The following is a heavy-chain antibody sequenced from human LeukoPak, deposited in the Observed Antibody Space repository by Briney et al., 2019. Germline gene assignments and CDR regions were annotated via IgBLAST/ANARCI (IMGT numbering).Heavy chain of an antibody. CDR1: GFTFSNYW. CDR3: AKLAKRGSSWSGYFDY. D-gene: IGHD6-13*01. V-gene: IGHV3-7*01. CDR2: TKQDESEK. Sequence: GGSLRLSCAASGFTFSNYWMSWLRQAPGKGLEWVANTKQDESEKYYVDSVKGRFTISRDNAKNSLYLQMNNLRAEDTAVYYCAKLAKRGSSWSGYFDYWGQGTLVTVSS. J-gene: IGHJ4*02.